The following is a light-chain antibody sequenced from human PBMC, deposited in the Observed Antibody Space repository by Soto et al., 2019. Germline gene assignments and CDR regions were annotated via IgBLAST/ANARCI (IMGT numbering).Light chain of an antibody. V-gene: IGKV1-33*01. CDR1: QDIKKY. CDR2: DAS. CDR3: QQYDTFRT. Sequence: DIQMTQSPPSLSASVGERVTITCQASQDIKKYLNWYQQRPGKAPNLLIYDASNLGAGVPSRFSGSGSGTDFTLTISTLQPEDVATYHCQQYDTFRTFGGGTKVDIK. J-gene: IGKJ4*01.